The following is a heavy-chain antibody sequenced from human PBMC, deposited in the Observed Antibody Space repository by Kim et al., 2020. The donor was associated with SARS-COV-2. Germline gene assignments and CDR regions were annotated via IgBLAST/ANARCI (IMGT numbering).Heavy chain of an antibody. Sequence: SETLSLTCAVSDESFSGYFWTWIRQSPGKGLEWIGEINKSGSTNYNPSLESRVTISVDTSNNQFSLRLGSVTAADTAIYYCARGHKVVDAVLDHWGQGT. V-gene: IGHV4-34*01. CDR1: DESFSGYF. D-gene: IGHD2-8*02. CDR3: ARGHKVVDAVLDH. CDR2: INKSGST. J-gene: IGHJ4*02.